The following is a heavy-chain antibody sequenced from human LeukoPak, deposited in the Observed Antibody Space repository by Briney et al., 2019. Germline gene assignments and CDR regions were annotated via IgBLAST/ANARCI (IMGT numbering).Heavy chain of an antibody. CDR1: GGSISSSSYY. D-gene: IGHD3-3*01. CDR2: IYYSGST. CDR3: ARMNYDSWSGYLNWFDP. Sequence: PSETLSLTCTVSGGSISSSSYYWGWIRQPPGKGLEWIGSIYYSGSTYYNPSLKSRVTISVDTSKNQFSPKLSSVTAADTAVYYCARMNYDSWSGYLNWFDPWGQGTLVTVSS. V-gene: IGHV4-39*01. J-gene: IGHJ5*02.